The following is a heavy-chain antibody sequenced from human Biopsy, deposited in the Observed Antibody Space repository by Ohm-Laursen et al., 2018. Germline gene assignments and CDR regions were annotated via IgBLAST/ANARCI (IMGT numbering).Heavy chain of an antibody. Sequence: GSLRLSCSASGFTLSSYSMNWVRQTPGKGLEWVSTISSSSDNIYYVDSVKGRFTISRDNAKNSLYLQMSSLRAEDTGVYYCARDPIVGSKADGMDVWGQGTTVTVPS. V-gene: IGHV3-21*01. CDR3: ARDPIVGSKADGMDV. J-gene: IGHJ6*02. CDR1: GFTLSSYS. CDR2: ISSSSDNI. D-gene: IGHD1-26*01.